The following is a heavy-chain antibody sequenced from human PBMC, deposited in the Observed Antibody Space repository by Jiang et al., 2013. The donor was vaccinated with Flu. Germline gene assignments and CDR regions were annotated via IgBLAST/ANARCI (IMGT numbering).Heavy chain of an antibody. CDR2: INAGNGNT. J-gene: IGHJ5*02. CDR3: ATYGYADYSGFDP. D-gene: IGHD3-10*01. CDR1: GYTFTSSA. Sequence: EVKKPGASVKVSCKASGYTFTSSAIHWVRQAPGQRPEWMGWINAGNGNTKYSQKFQDRLNFTGDTSASVAYMELYSLRSEDTAIYFCATYGYADYSGFDPWGQGTLVTVSS. V-gene: IGHV1-3*01.